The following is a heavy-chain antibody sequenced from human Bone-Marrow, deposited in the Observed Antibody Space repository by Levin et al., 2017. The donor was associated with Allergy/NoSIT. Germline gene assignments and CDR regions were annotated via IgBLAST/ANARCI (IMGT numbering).Heavy chain of an antibody. CDR1: GFIFSAYW. V-gene: IGHV3-74*03. CDR3: VREPGYNFAS. CDR2: IKSDGSIT. Sequence: SCAASGFIFSAYWMVWVRQAPGRGLVWVSHIKSDGSITTYADSVKGRFTISRDNAKKTVYLQMNNLSAEDTAVYYGVREPGYNFASWGQGALVTVSS. D-gene: IGHD5-24*01. J-gene: IGHJ4*02.